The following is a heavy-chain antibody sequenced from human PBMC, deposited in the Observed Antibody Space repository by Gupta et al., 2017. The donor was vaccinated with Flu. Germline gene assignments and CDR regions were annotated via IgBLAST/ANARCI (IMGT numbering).Heavy chain of an antibody. CDR1: GFTFGDYA. V-gene: IGHV3-49*03. J-gene: IGHJ4*02. CDR2: IKSTPYGGTG. D-gene: IGHD2-15*01. CDR3: TRSFTHEGKNPNF. Sequence: EVQLVDSGGTLVQPGRSLRLSCSGSGFTFGDYAMSWFRQVPGKGLEWVSLIKSTPYGGTGEYAAFAEGRFTISRDDSNNIAYLQMDTLLTEDTAMDYGTRSFTHEGKNPNFWGQGTLVTVSS.